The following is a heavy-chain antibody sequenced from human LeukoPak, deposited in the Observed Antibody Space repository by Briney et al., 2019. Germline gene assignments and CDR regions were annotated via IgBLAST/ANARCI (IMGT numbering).Heavy chain of an antibody. J-gene: IGHJ6*02. CDR3: AKDLSWSGYSMGTNYNYGMDG. Sequence: GGSLRLSCAVSGFTFSNYAMSWVRQAPGKGLEWVSGFSGSGGSTYYADSVKGRFIISRDNSKNTLYLQMNSLRAEDTGVYYCAKDLSWSGYSMGTNYNYGMDGWGQGTTVTVSS. CDR1: GFTFSNYA. CDR2: FSGSGGST. D-gene: IGHD3-3*01. V-gene: IGHV3-23*01.